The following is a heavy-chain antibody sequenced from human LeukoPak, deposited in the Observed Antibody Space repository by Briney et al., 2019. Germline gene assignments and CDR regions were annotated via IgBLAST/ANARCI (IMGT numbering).Heavy chain of an antibody. J-gene: IGHJ4*02. CDR3: ANGKFEYSSGWPRGTL. CDR2: LSGSGTNT. CDR1: GFTFSNYA. V-gene: IGHV3-23*01. D-gene: IGHD6-19*01. Sequence: GGSLRLSCAASGFTFSNYAMVWVRQAPGKGLEWVSALSGSGTNTYYADSVKGRFTISRDNSKKTLYLQMNSLRTDDTAVYYCANGKFEYSSGWPRGTLWGQGTLVTVSS.